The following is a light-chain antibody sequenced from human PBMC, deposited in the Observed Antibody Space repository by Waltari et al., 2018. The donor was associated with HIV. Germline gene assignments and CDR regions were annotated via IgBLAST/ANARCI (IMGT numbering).Light chain of an antibody. CDR2: GVT. CDR3: CSYTSTTTSIL. CDR1: RNDIGTYNY. Sequence: QSALTQPAPVSGSPGQSITISCPGTRNDIGTYNYVSWYQQHLGNVPQRLIYGVTKRPAGVSNRFSGSKSGNTASLTISGLQAEDEAAYYCCSYTSTTTSILFAGGTKLTVL. V-gene: IGLV2-14*01. J-gene: IGLJ2*01.